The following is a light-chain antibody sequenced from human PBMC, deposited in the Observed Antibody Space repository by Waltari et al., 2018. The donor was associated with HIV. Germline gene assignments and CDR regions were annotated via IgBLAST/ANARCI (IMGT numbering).Light chain of an antibody. J-gene: IGKJ4*01. Sequence: EIVLTQSPATLSLSPGERATLSCRASQSVSSYLAWYQQKPGQAPRHLIYDASNRATGIPAMFSGSGSGTDFTLTISSREPVDFAVYYCQQRSNWPRRLTFGGGTKVESK. V-gene: IGKV3-11*01. CDR3: QQRSNWPRRLT. CDR1: QSVSSY. CDR2: DAS.